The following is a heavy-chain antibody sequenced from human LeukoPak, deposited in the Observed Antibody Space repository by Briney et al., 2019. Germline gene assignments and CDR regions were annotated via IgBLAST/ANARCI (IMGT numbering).Heavy chain of an antibody. CDR2: ISSSSSTI. CDR1: GFTFSSYS. J-gene: IGHJ5*02. Sequence: PGGSLRLSCAASGFTFSSYSMNWVRQAPGKGLEWVSYISSSSSTIYYADSVKGRFTISRDNAKNSLYLQMNSLRAEDTAVYYCARGVLPTKEDLWGQGTLVTVSS. CDR3: ARGVLPTKEDL. V-gene: IGHV3-48*04.